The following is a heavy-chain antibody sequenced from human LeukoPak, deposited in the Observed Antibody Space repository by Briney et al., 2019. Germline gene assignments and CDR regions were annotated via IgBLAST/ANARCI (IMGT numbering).Heavy chain of an antibody. CDR3: AREEPMVRGVIITRGYNWFDP. Sequence: GGSLRLSCAGFGFIFSTYGMSWFRQAPGKGLEWVSAISGSGDVTKYADSVQGRFIISRDNSRNILYLHMNSLRSDDTAVYYCAREEPMVRGVIITRGYNWFDPWGQGTLVTVSS. CDR1: GFIFSTYG. CDR2: ISGSGDVT. J-gene: IGHJ5*02. D-gene: IGHD3-10*01. V-gene: IGHV3-23*01.